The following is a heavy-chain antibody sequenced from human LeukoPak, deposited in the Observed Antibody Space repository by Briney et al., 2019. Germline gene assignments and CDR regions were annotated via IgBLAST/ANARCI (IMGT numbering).Heavy chain of an antibody. CDR2: ISSSSSYI. Sequence: GGSLRLSCAASGFTFSSYSMNWVRQAPGKGLEWVSSISSSSSYIYYADSVKGRFTISRDNAKNSLYLQMNGLRAEDTAVYYCARAPRATPGPYDSSGPPDYWGQGTLVTVSS. J-gene: IGHJ4*02. V-gene: IGHV3-21*01. CDR1: GFTFSSYS. D-gene: IGHD3-22*01. CDR3: ARAPRATPGPYDSSGPPDY.